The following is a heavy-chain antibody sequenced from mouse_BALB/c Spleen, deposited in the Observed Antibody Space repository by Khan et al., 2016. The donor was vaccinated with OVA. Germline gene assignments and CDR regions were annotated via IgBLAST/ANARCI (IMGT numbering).Heavy chain of an antibody. V-gene: IGHV1S135*01. CDR3: TRHGYVAWFTY. J-gene: IGHJ3*01. CDR1: GYSFTTYY. Sequence: VQLKQSGPELMKPGASVKISCKASGYSFTTYYIHWVMQSHGTSLEWIGYIDPFSGGTTYNQKFKGKATLPVDKSSSTAYIHLTNLTSEDSAVYYCTRHGYVAWFTYWGQGTLGTVAA. CDR2: IDPFSGGT. D-gene: IGHD2-2*01.